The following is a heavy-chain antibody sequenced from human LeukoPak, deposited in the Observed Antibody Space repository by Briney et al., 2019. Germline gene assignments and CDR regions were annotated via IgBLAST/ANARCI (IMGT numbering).Heavy chain of an antibody. J-gene: IGHJ5*02. CDR1: GGSFSGYY. D-gene: IGHD4-17*01. CDR2: ISSSGST. Sequence: SETLSLTCAVYGGSFSGYYWSWIRQPAGKGLEWIGRISSSGSTNYNPSLKSRVTISVDTSKSQFSLNLMSVTAADTAVYYCTRDTGTTGEVKFDPWGQGTLVTVSS. V-gene: IGHV4-4*07. CDR3: TRDTGTTGEVKFDP.